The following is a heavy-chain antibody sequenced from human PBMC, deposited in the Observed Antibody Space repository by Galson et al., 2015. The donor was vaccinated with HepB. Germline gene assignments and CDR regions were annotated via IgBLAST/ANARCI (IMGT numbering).Heavy chain of an antibody. D-gene: IGHD6-6*01. CDR1: GYTFTNHG. CDR2: IGAKSGNR. Sequence: SVKVSCKAPGYTFTNHGVSWVRQAPGQGLEWMGWIGAKSGNRHYAQKLQARVTMTADTSTRTVCMELRSLRSDDTAVYYCARDRQWHSTSSGEFDYWGQGSLVTVSS. V-gene: IGHV1-18*01. CDR3: ARDRQWHSTSSGEFDY. J-gene: IGHJ4*02.